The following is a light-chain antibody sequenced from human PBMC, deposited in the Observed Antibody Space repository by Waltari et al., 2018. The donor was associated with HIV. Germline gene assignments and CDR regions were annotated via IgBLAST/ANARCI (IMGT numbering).Light chain of an antibody. CDR3: WSYAGSSTSV. V-gene: IGLV2-23*01. CDR1: SSDVGGYKL. J-gene: IGLJ2*01. Sequence: QSALTQPASVSGSPGQSITIPCTGTSSDVGGYKLVSWYQQHPGKAPKLMIYEGSKRPSGVSNRFSGSKSGNTASLTISGLQAEDEADYYCWSYAGSSTSVFGGGTKLTVL. CDR2: EGS.